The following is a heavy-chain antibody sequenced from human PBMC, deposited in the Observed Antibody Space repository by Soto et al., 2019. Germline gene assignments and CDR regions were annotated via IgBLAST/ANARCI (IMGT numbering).Heavy chain of an antibody. Sequence: QEQLVQSGAEVKKPGSSVKVSCKASGGIFSSYAISWVRQAPGQGLEWMGGIIPIFGTANYAQKFQGRVTITPDESTNTAYMDLSSLKSEDTAIYYCARGGRGYVWFNEFWGQGTLVTVSS. D-gene: IGHD3-22*01. CDR3: ARGGRGYVWFNEF. CDR1: GGIFSSYA. CDR2: IIPIFGTA. J-gene: IGHJ4*02. V-gene: IGHV1-69*01.